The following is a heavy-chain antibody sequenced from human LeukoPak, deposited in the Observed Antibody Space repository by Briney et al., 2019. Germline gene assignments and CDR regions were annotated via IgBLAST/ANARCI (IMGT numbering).Heavy chain of an antibody. Sequence: PGGSLRLSCAASGFAFNNYAMHWVRQAPGKGLEWVAGIWSDGIKTFYADSVKGRFTISRDGSKNSLFLQMNSLRAEDTALYYCARDYCSNGRCSATRDYWGRGTLVTVSS. CDR1: GFAFNNYA. D-gene: IGHD2-8*01. CDR3: ARDYCSNGRCSATRDY. V-gene: IGHV3-33*01. J-gene: IGHJ4*02. CDR2: IWSDGIKT.